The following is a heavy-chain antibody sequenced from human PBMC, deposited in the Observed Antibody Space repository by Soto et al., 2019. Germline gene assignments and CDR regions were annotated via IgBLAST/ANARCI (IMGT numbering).Heavy chain of an antibody. D-gene: IGHD3-3*01. CDR2: IWYDGSNK. CDR1: GFTFSSYG. J-gene: IGHJ4*02. CDR3: ESDSLEWLLERFYY. Sequence: QVQLVESGVVVVQPGRSLRLSCAASGFTFSSYGMHWVRQAPGKGLEWVAVIWYDGSNKYYADSVKGRFNISRDNSKNTLYLQMNSLGADDTAVYYCESDSLEWLLERFYYWGQGTLVTVSS. V-gene: IGHV3-33*01.